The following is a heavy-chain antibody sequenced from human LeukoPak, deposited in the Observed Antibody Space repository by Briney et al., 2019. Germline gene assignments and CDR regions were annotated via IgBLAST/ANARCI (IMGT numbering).Heavy chain of an antibody. CDR1: GGSFSGYY. CDR3: ARGRRATPFLSRRGFDP. CDR2: INHSGST. D-gene: IGHD5-12*01. Sequence: PSETLSLTCAVYGGSFSGYYWSWIRQPPGKGLEWIGEINHSGSTNYNPSLKSRVTISVDTSKNQFSLKLSSVTAADTAVYYCARGRRATPFLSRRGFDPWGQGTLVTVSS. V-gene: IGHV4-34*01. J-gene: IGHJ5*02.